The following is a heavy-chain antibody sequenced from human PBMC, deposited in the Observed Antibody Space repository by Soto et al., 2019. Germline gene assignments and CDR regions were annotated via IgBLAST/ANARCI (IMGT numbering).Heavy chain of an antibody. V-gene: IGHV3-53*04. D-gene: IGHD2-2*01. Sequence: EVQLVESGGGLVQPGGSLRLSCAASGFTVSSNYMSWVRQAPGTGLEWVSVIYSGGSTYYADSVKGRFTISRHNSKNTLYLQMNSLRAEDTAVYYCARDRYCSSTSCYYPRYYYYGMDVWGQGTTVTVSS. CDR2: IYSGGST. CDR1: GFTVSSNY. J-gene: IGHJ6*02. CDR3: ARDRYCSSTSCYYPRYYYYGMDV.